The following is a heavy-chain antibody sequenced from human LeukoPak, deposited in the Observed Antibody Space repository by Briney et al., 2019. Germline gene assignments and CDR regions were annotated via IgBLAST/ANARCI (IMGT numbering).Heavy chain of an antibody. Sequence: GASVKVSCKASGYTFTGYYMHWVRQAPGQGLEWMGWINPNSGGTNYAQKFQGRVTMTRDTSISTAYMELSRLRSDDTAVYYCARQVLYNYYYYMDVWGKGTTVTISS. CDR1: GYTFTGYY. V-gene: IGHV1-2*02. CDR2: INPNSGGT. D-gene: IGHD3-10*01. CDR3: ARQVLYNYYYYMDV. J-gene: IGHJ6*03.